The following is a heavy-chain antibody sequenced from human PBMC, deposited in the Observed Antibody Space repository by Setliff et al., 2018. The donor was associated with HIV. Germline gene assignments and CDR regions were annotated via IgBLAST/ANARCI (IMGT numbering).Heavy chain of an antibody. J-gene: IGHJ5*02. CDR3: ARRGRDGVLIVFATGFDP. V-gene: IGHV4-39*01. CDR1: GGSISSSTYY. D-gene: IGHD2-8*01. Sequence: PSETLSLTCSVSGGSISSSTYYWGWIRQPPGKGLEWIGDIFYTGSTYYNPSLKSRVAISIDTSENQFSLKLTSVTAADTAVYYCARRGRDGVLIVFATGFDPWVQGTLVTVSA. CDR2: IFYTGST.